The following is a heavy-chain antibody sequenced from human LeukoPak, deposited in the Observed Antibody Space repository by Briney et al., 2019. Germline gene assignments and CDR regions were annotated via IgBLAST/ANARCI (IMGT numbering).Heavy chain of an antibody. CDR2: IYTSGST. CDR1: GGSISSGSYY. D-gene: IGHD2-21*02. V-gene: IGHV4-61*02. CDR3: ARGGYCGGDCYFYY. J-gene: IGHJ4*02. Sequence: PSETLSLTCTVSGGSISSGSYYWSWIRQPAGKGLEWIGRIYTSGSTNYNPSLKSRVSISVDTSKNQFSLKLSSVTAADTAVYYCARGGYCGGDCYFYYWGQGTLVTVSS.